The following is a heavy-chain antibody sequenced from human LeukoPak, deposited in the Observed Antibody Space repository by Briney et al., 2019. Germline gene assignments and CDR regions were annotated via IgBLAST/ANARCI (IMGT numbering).Heavy chain of an antibody. CDR3: ARMYCSRGACYPLFYYYGMDV. J-gene: IGHJ6*02. Sequence: ASVKVSCKASGGTFSSYAISWVRQAPGQGLEWMGRIIPILGIANYAQKFQGRVTLTTDTSTSTAYMELRSLRSDDTAVYYCARMYCSRGACYPLFYYYGMDVWGQGTTVTVSS. V-gene: IGHV1-69*04. CDR1: GGTFSSYA. D-gene: IGHD2-15*01. CDR2: IIPILGIA.